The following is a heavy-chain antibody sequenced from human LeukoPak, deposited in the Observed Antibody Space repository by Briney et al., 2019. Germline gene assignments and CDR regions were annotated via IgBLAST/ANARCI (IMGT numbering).Heavy chain of an antibody. CDR1: GYTFTSYY. D-gene: IGHD4-23*01. CDR2: INPSGDST. J-gene: IGHJ4*02. CDR3: ARGGTTVVTPGRPFDY. V-gene: IGHV1-46*01. Sequence: GASVKVSCKASGYTFTSYYMHWVRQAPGQGLEWMGIINPSGDSTSYAQKFQGRVTMTRDTSTSTVYMELSSLRSEDTAVYYCARGGTTVVTPGRPFDYWGQGTLVTVSS.